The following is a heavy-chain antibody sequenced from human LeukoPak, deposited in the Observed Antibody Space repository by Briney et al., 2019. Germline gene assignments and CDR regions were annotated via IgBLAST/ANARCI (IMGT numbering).Heavy chain of an antibody. CDR3: TQWELSTLLDY. J-gene: IGHJ4*02. Sequence: GGSLRLSCAASGFTFSNYGIHWVRQAPGKGLEWVAYILYDASKTYYADSVKGRFTISRDNSKNTLYLQMDSLRVEDMAVCYCTQWELSTLLDYWGQGTLVTVSS. CDR2: ILYDASKT. CDR1: GFTFSNYG. V-gene: IGHV3-30*02. D-gene: IGHD1-26*01.